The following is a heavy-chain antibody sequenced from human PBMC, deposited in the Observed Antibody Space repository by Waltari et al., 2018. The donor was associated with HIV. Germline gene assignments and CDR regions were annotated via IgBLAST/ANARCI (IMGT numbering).Heavy chain of an antibody. V-gene: IGHV3-15*01. Sequence: EVQLVESGGGLVKPGGSLRPSCAASGITFRNAWMSWVLQAPGKGLEWVGRSKSGAEGGTTDYAAAVKGRFTISRDDSKHTLYLQMDSLKTEDTAVYYCTTLWYSYDSTDYWGQGTLVTVSS. CDR1: GITFRNAW. CDR2: SKSGAEGGTT. D-gene: IGHD3-22*01. CDR3: TTLWYSYDSTDY. J-gene: IGHJ4*02.